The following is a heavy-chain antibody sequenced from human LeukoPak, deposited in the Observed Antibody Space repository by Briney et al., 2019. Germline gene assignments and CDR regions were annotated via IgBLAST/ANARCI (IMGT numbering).Heavy chain of an antibody. J-gene: IGHJ4*02. CDR1: GFTFSSYS. CDR2: ISSSSSYI. V-gene: IGHV3-21*01. D-gene: IGHD3-22*01. Sequence: GGSLRLSCAASGFTFSSYSMNWVRQAPGKGLEWVSSISSSSSYIYYADSVKGRFTISRDSAKNSLYLQMNSLRAEDTAVYYCARGYYDSSGTTPIDYWGQGTLVTVSS. CDR3: ARGYYDSSGTTPIDY.